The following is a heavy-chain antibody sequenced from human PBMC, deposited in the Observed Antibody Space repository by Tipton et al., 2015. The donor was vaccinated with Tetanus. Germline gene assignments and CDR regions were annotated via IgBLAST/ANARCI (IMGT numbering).Heavy chain of an antibody. CDR2: ISSSSRYI. V-gene: IGHV3-21*01. J-gene: IGHJ2*01. Sequence: SLRLSCAASGSTLSRYTLNWVRQAPGKGLEWVSSISSSSRYIYYADSVKGRFTVSRDNAKNSLYLQMNSLRAEDTAIYYCARDREENLYFDLWGRGTLVTVSS. CDR1: GSTLSRYT. D-gene: IGHD1-7*01. CDR3: ARDREENLYFDL.